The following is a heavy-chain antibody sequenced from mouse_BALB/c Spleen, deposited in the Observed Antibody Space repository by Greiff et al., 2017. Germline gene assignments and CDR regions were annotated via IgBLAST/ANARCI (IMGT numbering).Heavy chain of an antibody. J-gene: IGHJ2*01. CDR1: GYSFTGYF. V-gene: IGHV1-20*02. CDR3: ARGDGYYYYFDY. CDR2: INPYNGDT. Sequence: DVKLQESGPELVKPGASVKISCKASGYSFTGYFMNWVMQSHGKSLEWIGRINPYNGDTFYNQKFKGKATLTVDKSSSTAHMELRSLASEDSAVYYCARGDGYYYYFDYWGQGTTLTVSS. D-gene: IGHD2-3*01.